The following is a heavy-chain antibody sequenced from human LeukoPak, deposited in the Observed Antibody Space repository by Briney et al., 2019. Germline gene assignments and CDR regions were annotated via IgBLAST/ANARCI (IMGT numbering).Heavy chain of an antibody. CDR2: FGGSGGTI. Sequence: GGSLRLSCAASGFTFSTYAMSWVRQAPGKGLEWVSHFGGSGGTIYYADSVRGRFTISRDNSKNTLYLRMNSLRAEDTAVYYCAKSDCGGDCHLLDYWGQGTLVTVSS. J-gene: IGHJ4*02. D-gene: IGHD2-21*02. V-gene: IGHV3-23*01. CDR1: GFTFSTYA. CDR3: AKSDCGGDCHLLDY.